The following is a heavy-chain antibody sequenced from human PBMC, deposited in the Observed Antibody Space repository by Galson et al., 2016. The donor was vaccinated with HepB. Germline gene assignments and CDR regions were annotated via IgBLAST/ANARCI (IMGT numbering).Heavy chain of an antibody. CDR1: GGSISSSNW. CDR2: IYHSGST. CDR3: ATTISGTYYRVFDI. V-gene: IGHV4-4*02. Sequence: ETLSLTCAVSGGSISSSNWWSWVRQPPGKGLEWIGEIYHSGSTNYNPSPKSRVTISVDKSKNQFSLKLSSVTAADTAVYYCATTISGTYYRVFDIWGQGTMVTVSS. D-gene: IGHD1-26*01. J-gene: IGHJ3*02.